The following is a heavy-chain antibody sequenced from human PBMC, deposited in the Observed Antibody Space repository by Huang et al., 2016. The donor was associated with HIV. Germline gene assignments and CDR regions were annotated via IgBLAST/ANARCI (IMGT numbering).Heavy chain of an antibody. CDR3: ARQWTILEWLLGLDV. D-gene: IGHD3-3*01. V-gene: IGHV4-34*02. J-gene: IGHJ6*02. Sequence: QMQLQQRGAGLLKPSETLSLTCGVSGGSFTGNYLTWIRQAPGKGLEWIGEVNDRGATISIDKANRELALNLRAVTAADTAVYYCARQWTILEWLLGLDVWGQGTTVIVSS. CDR2: VNDRG. CDR1: GGSFTGNY.